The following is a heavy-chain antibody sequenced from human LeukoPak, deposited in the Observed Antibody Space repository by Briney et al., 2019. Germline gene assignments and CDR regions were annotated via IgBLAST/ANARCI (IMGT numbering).Heavy chain of an antibody. J-gene: IGHJ4*02. CDR3: AFQDLGSGLYYFDY. CDR1: GYTFTGYY. D-gene: IGHD6-19*01. Sequence: ASVKVSCKASGYTFTGYYMHWVRQAPGQGLEWMGLINPSGGSTNYAQKLQGRVTMTTDTSTSTAYMELRSLRSDDTAVYYCAFQDLGSGLYYFDYWGQGTLVTVSS. CDR2: INPSGGST. V-gene: IGHV1-46*01.